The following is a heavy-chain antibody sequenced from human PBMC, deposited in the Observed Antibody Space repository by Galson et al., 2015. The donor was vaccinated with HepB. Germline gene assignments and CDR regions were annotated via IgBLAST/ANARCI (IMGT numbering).Heavy chain of an antibody. D-gene: IGHD3-22*01. Sequence: SVKVSCKASGGTFSRHTISWVRQAPGQGLEWMGGITPVFGSGNYAQKFQGRVTITADESKSTTCMELSSLRSEDTAVYYCARQYDTSGYYAYWGQGTLVTVSS. CDR2: ITPVFGSG. V-gene: IGHV1-69*13. J-gene: IGHJ4*02. CDR3: ARQYDTSGYYAY. CDR1: GGTFSRHT.